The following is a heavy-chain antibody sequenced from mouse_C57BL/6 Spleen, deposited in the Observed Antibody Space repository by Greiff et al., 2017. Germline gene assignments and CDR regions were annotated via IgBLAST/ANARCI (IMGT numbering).Heavy chain of an antibody. CDR1: GYTFTDYY. Sequence: EVQLQQSGPELVKPGASVKISCKASGYTFTDYYMNWVKQSHGKSLEWIGDINPNNGGTSYNQKFKGKATLTVDKSSSTAYMALRSLTSEDSAVYYCARKGRYDGYYGGAMDYWGQGTSVTVSS. D-gene: IGHD2-3*01. J-gene: IGHJ4*01. V-gene: IGHV1-26*01. CDR2: INPNNGGT. CDR3: ARKGRYDGYYGGAMDY.